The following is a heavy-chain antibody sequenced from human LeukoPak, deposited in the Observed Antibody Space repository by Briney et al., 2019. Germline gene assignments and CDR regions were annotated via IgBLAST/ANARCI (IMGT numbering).Heavy chain of an antibody. V-gene: IGHV4-39*07. CDR3: ARGGPREVMTAIFGVVSSWFDP. CDR1: GGSINTKSYS. CDR2: IYYSGST. J-gene: IGHJ5*02. D-gene: IGHD3-3*01. Sequence: SETLSLTCTVSGGSINTKSYSWGWLRQPPGKGLEWIGSIYYSGSTYYNPSLKSRVTISVDTSKTQFSLKLSSVTAADTAVYYCARGGPREVMTAIFGVVSSWFDPWGQGTLVTVSS.